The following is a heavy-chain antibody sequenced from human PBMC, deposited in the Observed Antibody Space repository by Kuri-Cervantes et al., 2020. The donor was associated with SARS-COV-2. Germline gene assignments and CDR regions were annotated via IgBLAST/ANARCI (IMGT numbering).Heavy chain of an antibody. V-gene: IGHV3-23*01. Sequence: GKSLKISCAASGFTFSSYAMSWVRQAPGKGLEWVSAISGSGGSTYYADSVKGRFTISRDNSKNTLYLQMNSLRAEDTAVYYCANPTGHYYYGMDVWGQGTTVTVSS. CDR1: GFTFSSYA. CDR3: ANPTGHYYYGMDV. CDR2: ISGSGGST. J-gene: IGHJ6*02.